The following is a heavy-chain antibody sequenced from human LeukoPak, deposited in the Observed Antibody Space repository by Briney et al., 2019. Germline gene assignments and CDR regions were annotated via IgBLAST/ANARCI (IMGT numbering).Heavy chain of an antibody. J-gene: IGHJ4*02. V-gene: IGHV3-11*01. CDR1: GFTFSEYY. CDR2: ISNGGSTV. D-gene: IGHD3-22*01. CDR3: ARVYDSSGYYYQYYFDY. Sequence: GGSLRLSCAASGFTFSEYYMTWIRQAPGKGLEWVTYISNGGSTVYYADSVKGRFTMSRDNAKNSLYLQMNSLRSDDTAVYYCARVYDSSGYYYQYYFDYWGQGTLVTVSS.